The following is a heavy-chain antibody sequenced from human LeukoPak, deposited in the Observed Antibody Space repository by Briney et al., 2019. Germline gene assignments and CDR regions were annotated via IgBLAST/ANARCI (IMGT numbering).Heavy chain of an antibody. Sequence: SETLSLTCTVSGGSISSSSYYWGWIRQPPGKGLEWIGSIYYSGSTYYNPSLKSRVTISVDTSKNQFSLKLSSVTAADTAVYYCARHDYGDYLGSFDYWGQGTLVTVSS. V-gene: IGHV4-39*07. D-gene: IGHD4-17*01. J-gene: IGHJ4*02. CDR2: IYYSGST. CDR3: ARHDYGDYLGSFDY. CDR1: GGSISSSSYY.